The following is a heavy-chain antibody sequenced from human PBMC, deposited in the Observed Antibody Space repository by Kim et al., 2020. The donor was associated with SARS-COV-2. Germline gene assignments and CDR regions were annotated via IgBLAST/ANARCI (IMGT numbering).Heavy chain of an antibody. CDR3: AKDMVGAAAGINYYYYYGMDV. J-gene: IGHJ6*02. CDR2: ISWNSGSI. D-gene: IGHD6-13*01. Sequence: GGSLRLSCAASGFTFDDYAMHWVRQAPGKGLEWVSGISWNSGSIGYADSVKGRFTISRDNAKNSLYLQMNSLRAEDTALYYCAKDMVGAAAGINYYYYYGMDVWGQGTTVTVSS. V-gene: IGHV3-9*01. CDR1: GFTFDDYA.